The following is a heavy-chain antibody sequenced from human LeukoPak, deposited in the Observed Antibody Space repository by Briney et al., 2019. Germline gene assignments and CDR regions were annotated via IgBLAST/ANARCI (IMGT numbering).Heavy chain of an antibody. V-gene: IGHV3-23*01. CDR3: AKGVWMYSSSPIDY. D-gene: IGHD6-19*01. CDR2: LSGDGGST. CDR1: AFTFSSYA. Sequence: GGSLRLSCAASAFTFSSYAMTWVRQAPGKGLEWVSALSGDGGSTYYADSVKGRFTISRDNSKNTLYLQMNRLRAEDAAVYYCAKGVWMYSSSPIDYWGQGTLVTVSS. J-gene: IGHJ4*02.